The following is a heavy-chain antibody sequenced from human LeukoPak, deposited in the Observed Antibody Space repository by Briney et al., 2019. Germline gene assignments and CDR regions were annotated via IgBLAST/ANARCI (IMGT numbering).Heavy chain of an antibody. CDR3: AGAAASTYYYHGLNI. CDR1: GVTVSSIY. J-gene: IGHJ6*02. D-gene: IGHD2-15*01. CDR2: IYSVGTT. Sequence: GGSLRLSCAASGVTVSSIYMSWVRQTPGKGLEWVSVIYSVGTTHYADPVKGRFNIARDNSKNTLYLQMSSLRVEDTAVYYCAGAAASTYYYHGLNIWGQGTTVTVS. V-gene: IGHV3-66*01.